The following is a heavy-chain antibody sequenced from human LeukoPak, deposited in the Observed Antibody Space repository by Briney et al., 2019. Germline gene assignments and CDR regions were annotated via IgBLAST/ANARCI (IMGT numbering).Heavy chain of an antibody. D-gene: IGHD3-22*01. CDR2: IYSGGST. V-gene: IGHV3-66*02. J-gene: IGHJ4*02. CDR1: GFTVSSNY. CDR3: AKELDSSGYSSPFDY. Sequence: PGGSLRLSCAASGFTVSSNYMSWVRQAPGKGLGWVSVIYSGGSTYYADSVKGRFTISRDNSKNTLYLQMNSLRAEDTAVYYCAKELDSSGYSSPFDYWGQGTLVTVSS.